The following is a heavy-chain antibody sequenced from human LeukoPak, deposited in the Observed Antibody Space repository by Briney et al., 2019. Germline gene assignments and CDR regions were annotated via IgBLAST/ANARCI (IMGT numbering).Heavy chain of an antibody. CDR1: GFTINTYT. V-gene: IGHV3-30*04. CDR2: ISYDGSNK. J-gene: IGHJ4*02. CDR3: ARLDGDHPEGVDSFDY. Sequence: PGRSLRLSCAASGFTINTYTMHWVRQAPGKGLEWVAVISYDGSNKYYADSVKGRFTISRDNSKNTLYLQMNSLRAEDTAVYYCARLDGDHPEGVDSFDYWGQGTLVTVSS. D-gene: IGHD4-17*01.